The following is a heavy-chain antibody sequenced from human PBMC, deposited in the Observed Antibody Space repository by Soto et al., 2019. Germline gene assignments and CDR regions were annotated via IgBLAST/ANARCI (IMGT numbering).Heavy chain of an antibody. V-gene: IGHV3-23*01. CDR3: AVNSLIAAAGTVNNYYYMDV. CDR2: ISGSGGST. CDR1: GFTFSSYA. Sequence: GGSLRLSCAASGFTFSSYAMSWVRQAPGKGLEWVSAISGSGGSTYYADSVKGRFTISRDNSNNTLYLQMNSLRAGDTAVYYCAVNSLIAAAGTVNNYYYMDVWGKGTTVTVSS. J-gene: IGHJ6*03. D-gene: IGHD6-13*01.